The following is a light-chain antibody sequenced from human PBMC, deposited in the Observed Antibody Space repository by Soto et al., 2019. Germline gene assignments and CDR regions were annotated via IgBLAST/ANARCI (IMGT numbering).Light chain of an antibody. CDR1: QTVSNTY. CDR3: QQYGALPPT. CDR2: GAS. V-gene: IGKV3-20*01. J-gene: IGKJ4*01. Sequence: EIVLTQFPGALSLSPGERVTLSCRASQTVSNTYLAWYQQKSGQAPKSLIYGASNRATGIPDRFSGSGSGTDLTLTISRLEPEDFAVYYCQQYGALPPTFGGGTKVEIK.